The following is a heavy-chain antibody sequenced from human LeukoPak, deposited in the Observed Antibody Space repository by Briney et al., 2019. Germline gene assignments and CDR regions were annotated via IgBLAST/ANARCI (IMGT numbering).Heavy chain of an antibody. CDR3: ARGFTVTTRNYFDY. V-gene: IGHV3-7*03. CDR1: GFTFSNYW. CDR2: IKQDESEK. D-gene: IGHD4-17*01. Sequence: GGSLRLSCVFSGFTFSNYWMSWVRQAPGKGLEWVANIKQDESEKHYVDSVKGRFTISRDNAKNSLYLQMNSLRAEDTAVYYCARGFTVTTRNYFDYWGQGTLVTVSS. J-gene: IGHJ4*02.